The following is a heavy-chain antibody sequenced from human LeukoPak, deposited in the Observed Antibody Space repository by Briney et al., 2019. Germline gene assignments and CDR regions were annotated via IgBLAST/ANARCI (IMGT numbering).Heavy chain of an antibody. CDR3: AKDQRGAAVAGQGPFDY. D-gene: IGHD6-19*01. CDR2: ISGSGGST. J-gene: IGHJ4*02. V-gene: IGHV3-23*01. Sequence: GGSLRLSCAASGFTFSSYAMSWVRRAPGKGLEWVSAISGSGGSTYYADSVKGRFTISRDNSKNTLYLQMNSLRAEDTAVYYCAKDQRGAAVAGQGPFDYWGQGTLVTVSS. CDR1: GFTFSSYA.